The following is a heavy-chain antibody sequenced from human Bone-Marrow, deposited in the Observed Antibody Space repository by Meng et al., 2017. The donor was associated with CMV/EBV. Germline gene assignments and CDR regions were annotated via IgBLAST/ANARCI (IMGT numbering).Heavy chain of an antibody. D-gene: IGHD3-10*01. CDR2: INPNSGGT. CDR1: GYTFTGYY. CDR3: ARLEDGSGWFDP. J-gene: IGHJ5*02. V-gene: IGHV1-2*02. Sequence: ASVKVSCKASGYTFTGYYMHWVRQAPGQGLEWMGWINPNSGGTNYAQKFQGRVTMTRDTSISTAYMELSRLRSDDTAVYYCARLEDGSGWFDPWGQGNLVNVSS.